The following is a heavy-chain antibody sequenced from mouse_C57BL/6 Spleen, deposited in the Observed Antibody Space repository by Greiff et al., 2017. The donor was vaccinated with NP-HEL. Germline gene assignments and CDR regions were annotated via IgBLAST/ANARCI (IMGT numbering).Heavy chain of an antibody. D-gene: IGHD1-1*01. CDR2: INPNNGGT. Sequence: VQLQQSGPELVKPGASVKIPCKASGYTFTDYNMDWVKQSHGKSLEWIGDINPNNGGTIYNQKFKGKATLTVDKSSSTAYMELRSLTSEDTAVYYCARGSPLYYGSLDYWGQGTTLTVSS. CDR1: GYTFTDYN. V-gene: IGHV1-18*01. J-gene: IGHJ2*01. CDR3: ARGSPLYYGSLDY.